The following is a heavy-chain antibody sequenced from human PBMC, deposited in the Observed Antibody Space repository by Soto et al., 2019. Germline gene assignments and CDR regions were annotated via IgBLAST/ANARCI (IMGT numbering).Heavy chain of an antibody. J-gene: IGHJ6*02. V-gene: IGHV3-33*01. CDR1: GFTFSSYG. D-gene: IGHD6-19*01. CDR3: ARGISIAVAAFYYYGMDV. CDR2: IWYDGSNK. Sequence: QVQLVESGGGVVQPGRSLRLSCAASGFTFSSYGMHWVRQAPGKGLEWVAVIWYDGSNKYYADSVKGRFTISRDNSKNTLYLQMNSLRAEDTAVYYCARGISIAVAAFYYYGMDVWGQGTTVTVSS.